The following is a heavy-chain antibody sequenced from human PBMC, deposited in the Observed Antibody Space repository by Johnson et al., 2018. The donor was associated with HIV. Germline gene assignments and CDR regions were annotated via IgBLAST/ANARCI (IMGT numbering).Heavy chain of an antibody. V-gene: IGHV3-66*01. Sequence: VQLVESGGGLVQPGGSLRLPCGASGFSVSNTYINWVRQPTGQGLEWVAVLYSGGSADYADSVRGRFTISRDNSKNTLYLQMNSLRAEDTAVYYCARVGLTGAQTGDAFDIWGQGTMVTVSS. D-gene: IGHD7-27*01. CDR1: GFSVSNTY. CDR3: ARVGLTGAQTGDAFDI. CDR2: LYSGGSA. J-gene: IGHJ3*02.